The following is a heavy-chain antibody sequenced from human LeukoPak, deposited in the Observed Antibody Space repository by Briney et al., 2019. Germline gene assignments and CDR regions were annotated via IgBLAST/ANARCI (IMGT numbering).Heavy chain of an antibody. CDR2: IYYSVSA. CDR3: ARSTYYAMDV. Sequence: SETLSLTCTVSGGSISSYYWNWIRQPPGKGLEWIGYIYYSVSANHNPSLKSRVTISVDTSKNQFSLRLNSVTPADTAVYYCARSTYYAMDVWGQGTTVTVSS. J-gene: IGHJ6*02. CDR1: GGSISSYY. V-gene: IGHV4-59*01.